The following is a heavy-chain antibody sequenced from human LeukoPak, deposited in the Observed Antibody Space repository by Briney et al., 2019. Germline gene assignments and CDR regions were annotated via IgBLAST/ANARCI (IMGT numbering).Heavy chain of an antibody. Sequence: GASVKVSCKASGYTFTSYGISWVRQAPGLGLEWMGWISAYNGNTNYAQNLQGRVTMTTDTSTSTAYMELRSLRSDDTAVYYCARDPEATVVTPVDYWGQGTLVTVSS. D-gene: IGHD4-23*01. J-gene: IGHJ4*02. V-gene: IGHV1-18*01. CDR3: ARDPEATVVTPVDY. CDR2: ISAYNGNT. CDR1: GYTFTSYG.